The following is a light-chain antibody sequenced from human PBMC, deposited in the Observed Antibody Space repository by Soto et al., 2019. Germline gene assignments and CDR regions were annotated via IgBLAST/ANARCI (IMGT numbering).Light chain of an antibody. V-gene: IGKV1-39*01. CDR3: QQSYSTLFT. CDR2: AAS. CDR1: QTIIRY. Sequence: DIQMTQSPSSLSASVGDRVTITCRASQTIIRYFNGYQQKPGRAPNLLIYAASSLQGGVPSRFSGSGSGTEFTLTISSLQPEDFGTLFCQQSYSTLFTCGPGTKV. J-gene: IGKJ3*01.